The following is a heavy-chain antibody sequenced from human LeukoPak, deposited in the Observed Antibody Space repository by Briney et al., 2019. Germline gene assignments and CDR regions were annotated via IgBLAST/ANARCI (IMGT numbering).Heavy chain of an antibody. V-gene: IGHV5-51*01. D-gene: IGHD6-13*01. Sequence: GESLKISCRGSGTSFTSYLIGWGRQMLGKGLGRMGIIYPGDSVTRYSPSFQGQVTISADKSIRTAYLQWSSVKASDTAMYYCARGGVYGSSWYCAFDMWGQGTMFTVSS. CDR3: ARGGVYGSSWYCAFDM. CDR2: IYPGDSVT. J-gene: IGHJ3*02. CDR1: GTSFTSYL.